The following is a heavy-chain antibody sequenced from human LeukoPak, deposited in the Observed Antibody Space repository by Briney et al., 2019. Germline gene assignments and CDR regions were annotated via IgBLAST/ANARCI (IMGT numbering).Heavy chain of an antibody. CDR2: INSDGTAT. J-gene: IGHJ2*01. Sequence: GGSLRLSCAASEFTFSSNWMNWVRQAPGKGLVWVSRINSDGTATSYADSVKGRSTISRDNAKNTLYLEMGSLRVDDTAVYYCARDPGSSSHDWYFDLWGPGTLVTVSS. V-gene: IGHV3-74*01. CDR3: ARDPGSSSHDWYFDL. CDR1: EFTFSSNW. D-gene: IGHD6-6*01.